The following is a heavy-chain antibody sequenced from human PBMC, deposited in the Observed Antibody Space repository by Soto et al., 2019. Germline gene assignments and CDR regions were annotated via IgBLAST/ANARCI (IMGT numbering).Heavy chain of an antibody. J-gene: IGHJ4*02. V-gene: IGHV1-69*02. CDR3: ARVRSIAVAPFDY. Sequence: SVKVSCKASGGTFSSYTISWVRQAPGQGLEWMGRIIPILGIANYAQKFQGRVTITADKSTSTAYMELSSLRSEDTAVYYCARVRSIAVAPFDYWGQGTLVTVSS. CDR2: IIPILGIA. D-gene: IGHD6-19*01. CDR1: GGTFSSYT.